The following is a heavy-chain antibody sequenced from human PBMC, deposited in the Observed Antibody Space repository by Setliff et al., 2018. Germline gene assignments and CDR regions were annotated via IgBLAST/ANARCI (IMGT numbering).Heavy chain of an antibody. J-gene: IGHJ6*03. CDR2: VSYDGGHE. CDR1: GFTFPNYA. V-gene: IGHV3-30*04. CDR3: AKVRSSAWSIVYYYMDV. D-gene: IGHD6-13*01. Sequence: GSLSLSCAASGFTFPNYAMHWVRQAPGKGLEWVAVVSYDGGHEAYADSVKGRFTISRDNSKNTLYLQMNSRRAEDTAVYYCAKVRSSAWSIVYYYMDVWGKGTTVTVSS.